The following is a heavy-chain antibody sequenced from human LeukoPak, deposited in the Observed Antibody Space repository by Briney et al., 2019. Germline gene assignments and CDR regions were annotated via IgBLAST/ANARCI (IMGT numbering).Heavy chain of an antibody. CDR1: GFTFSSFG. J-gene: IGHJ6*03. V-gene: IGHV3-30*02. CDR2: IRYDGIAI. Sequence: GGSLRLSCAASGFTFSSFGMNWVRQAPGKGLEWVTFIRYDGIAIQYADSVKGRFTISRDNSKNALYLQMISLRPEDTAVYFCAKGTSGIIAGGHDYYMDVWGKGITVTISS. D-gene: IGHD6-13*01. CDR3: AKGTSGIIAGGHDYYMDV.